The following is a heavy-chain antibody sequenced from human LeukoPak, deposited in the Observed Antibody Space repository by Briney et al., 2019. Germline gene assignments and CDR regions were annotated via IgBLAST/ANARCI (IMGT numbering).Heavy chain of an antibody. D-gene: IGHD6-13*01. V-gene: IGHV1-69*06. CDR3: ARAPAGAAAGTYVGY. CDR2: IIPIFGTA. J-gene: IGHJ4*02. CDR1: GGTFSSYA. Sequence: SVKVSCKASGGTFSSYAISWVRQAPGQGLEWTGGIIPIFGTANYAQKFQGRVTITADKSTSTAYMELSSLRSDDTAVYYCARAPAGAAAGTYVGYWGQGTLVTVSS.